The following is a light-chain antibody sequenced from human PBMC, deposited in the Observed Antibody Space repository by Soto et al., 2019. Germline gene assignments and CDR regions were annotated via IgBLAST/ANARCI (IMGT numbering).Light chain of an antibody. CDR2: GAS. CDR3: QQYNNWPPRGT. J-gene: IGKJ1*01. CDR1: QSVSSN. V-gene: IGKV3-15*01. Sequence: EIVMXQSPXTLSVSPGERATLSCRASQSVSSNLAWYQQKPGQAPRLLIYGASTRATGIPARFSGSGSGTEFTLTISSLQSEDFAVYYCQQYNNWPPRGTFGQGTKVEIK.